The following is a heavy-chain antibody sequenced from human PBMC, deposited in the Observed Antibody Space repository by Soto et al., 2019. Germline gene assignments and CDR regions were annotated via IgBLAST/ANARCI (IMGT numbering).Heavy chain of an antibody. D-gene: IGHD3-3*01. J-gene: IGHJ3*02. CDR1: GVSISSYY. CDR3: ARDQSITIFGVVHHDAFDI. CDR2: IYTSGST. Sequence: SSTLSLTCTFSGVSISSYYWIWIRHPAGKGLELIGRIYTSGSTNYNPSLKSRVTMSVDTSKNQFSLKLSSVTAADTAVYYCARDQSITIFGVVHHDAFDIWGQGTMVTVSS. V-gene: IGHV4-4*07.